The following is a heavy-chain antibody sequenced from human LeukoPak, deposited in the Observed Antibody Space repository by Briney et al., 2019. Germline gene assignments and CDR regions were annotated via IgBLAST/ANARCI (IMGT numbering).Heavy chain of an antibody. CDR1: GGSISSSSYY. J-gene: IGHJ3*02. Sequence: PSETLSLTCTVSGGSISSSSYYWGWIRQPPGKGLEWIGEINHSGSTNYNPSLKSRVTISVDTSKNQFSLKLSSVTAADTAVYYCARGEEGLAFDIWGQGTMVTVSS. CDR2: INHSGST. CDR3: ARGEEGLAFDI. V-gene: IGHV4-39*07. D-gene: IGHD3-16*01.